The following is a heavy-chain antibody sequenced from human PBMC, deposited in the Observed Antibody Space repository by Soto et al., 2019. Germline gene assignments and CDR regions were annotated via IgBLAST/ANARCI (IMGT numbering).Heavy chain of an antibody. V-gene: IGHV4-31*03. Sequence: PSETLSLTCTVSGGSISSGGYYWTWIRQHPGKGLEWIGYIYYTGSAYYNPSLKTRLTLSIDTSRSQFSLKLSSVTTADTAVYYCASVYYDSSGYIFDYWGQGTLVTVSS. CDR2: IYYTGSA. J-gene: IGHJ4*02. CDR3: ASVYYDSSGYIFDY. D-gene: IGHD3-22*01. CDR1: GGSISSGGYY.